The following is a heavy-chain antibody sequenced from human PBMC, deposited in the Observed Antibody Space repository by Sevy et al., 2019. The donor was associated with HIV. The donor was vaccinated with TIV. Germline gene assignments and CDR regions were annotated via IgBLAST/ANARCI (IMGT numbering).Heavy chain of an antibody. V-gene: IGHV3-23*01. D-gene: IGHD6-19*01. Sequence: GGSLRLSCAASGFTFSSYAMSWVRQAPGKGLEWVSSFTGSGTNTFYADSVKGRFTISRDNSKNTLYLQMNSLRAEDTAVYYCAKDSILVAAHFDYWGQGTLVTVSS. CDR2: FTGSGTNT. J-gene: IGHJ4*02. CDR1: GFTFSSYA. CDR3: AKDSILVAAHFDY.